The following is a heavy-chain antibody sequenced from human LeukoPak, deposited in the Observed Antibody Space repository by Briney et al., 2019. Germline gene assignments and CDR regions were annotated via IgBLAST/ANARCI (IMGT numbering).Heavy chain of an antibody. J-gene: IGHJ6*02. D-gene: IGHD2-15*01. Sequence: GGSLRLSCAASGFTVSSNYMSWVRQAPGKGLEWVSVIYSGGSTYYADSVKGRFTISRDNSKNTLYLQMNSLRAEDTAVYYCARAGVGYCSGGSCYSGYYYYGMDVWGQGTTVTVS. CDR2: IYSGGST. CDR3: ARAGVGYCSGGSCYSGYYYYGMDV. V-gene: IGHV3-53*01. CDR1: GFTVSSNY.